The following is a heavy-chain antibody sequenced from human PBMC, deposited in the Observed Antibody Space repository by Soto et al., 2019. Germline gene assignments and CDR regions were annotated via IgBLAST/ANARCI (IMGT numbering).Heavy chain of an antibody. V-gene: IGHV3-74*01. Sequence: EVQLVESGGGLVQPGGSLRLSCAASGFTFSNYWMHWVRQAPGKGLAWVARIDHDGSTDYAGSVRGRFTVSRDNAECMLYLQMNSLRDDDTALYYCVRDSHGDYWGQGTLVTVSS. J-gene: IGHJ4*02. CDR2: IDHDGST. CDR3: VRDSHGDY. CDR1: GFTFSNYW.